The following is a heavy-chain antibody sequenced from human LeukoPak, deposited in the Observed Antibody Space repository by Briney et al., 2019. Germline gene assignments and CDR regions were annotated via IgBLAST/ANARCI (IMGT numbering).Heavy chain of an antibody. CDR1: GYTFITYG. CDR3: AKDKGLSSGWYD. CDR2: ISAYNGNT. Sequence: ASVKVSCKASGYTFITYGISGVRQAPGQGLEWMGWISAYNGNTKYAQKFQGRVTMTTDTSTSTAYMELRSLTSDDTAVYYCAKDKGLSSGWYDWGQGTLVTVSS. V-gene: IGHV1-18*01. J-gene: IGHJ4*02. D-gene: IGHD6-19*01.